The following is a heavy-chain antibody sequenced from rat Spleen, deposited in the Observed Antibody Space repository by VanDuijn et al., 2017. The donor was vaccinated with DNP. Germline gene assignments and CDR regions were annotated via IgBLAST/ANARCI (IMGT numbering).Heavy chain of an antibody. Sequence: EVQLVESGGGLVQPGRSLKLSCLASGFTFNNYWMAWIRQVPGKGLEWIASITSSGDSTYYPDSVKGRFTISRDNAKDTLYLQMNSLRSEDTATYYCARSHWAYFDQWGQGVMVTVSS. V-gene: IGHV5-31*01. CDR1: GFTFNNYW. CDR2: ITSSGDST. D-gene: IGHD4-6*01. J-gene: IGHJ2*01. CDR3: ARSHWAYFDQ.